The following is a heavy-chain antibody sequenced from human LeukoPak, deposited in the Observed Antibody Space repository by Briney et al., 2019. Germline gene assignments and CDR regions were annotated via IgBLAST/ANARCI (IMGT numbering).Heavy chain of an antibody. V-gene: IGHV5-51*01. J-gene: IGHJ4*02. CDR3: ARPDYFASHD. Sequence: GESLKISCQGSGYSFTSSWIGWVRQMPGKGLEWVAIIYPDDSRTNYSPSFQGHLTISVDRSINTAYLQWSSLRASDTAMYYCARPDYFASHDWGQGTLVTVST. D-gene: IGHD3-10*01. CDR1: GYSFTSSW. CDR2: IYPDDSRT.